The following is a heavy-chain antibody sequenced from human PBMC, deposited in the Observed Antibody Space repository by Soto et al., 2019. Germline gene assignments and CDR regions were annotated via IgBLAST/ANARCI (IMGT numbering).Heavy chain of an antibody. CDR3: AKDIVGATSY. Sequence: EVQLLESGGGLVQPGGSLRLSCAASGFTFTSYAMNWVRQAPGKGLEWVSGISGSGGTTYYADSVKGRFTISRDNSKNTQYLQMNSLRAEDPVLYYCAKDIVGATSYWGQGTLVTVSS. J-gene: IGHJ4*02. D-gene: IGHD1-26*01. CDR1: GFTFTSYA. V-gene: IGHV3-23*01. CDR2: ISGSGGTT.